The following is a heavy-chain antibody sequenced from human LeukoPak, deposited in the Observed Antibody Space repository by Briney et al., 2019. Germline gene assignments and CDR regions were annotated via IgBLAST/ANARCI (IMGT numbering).Heavy chain of an antibody. J-gene: IGHJ4*02. CDR1: GGSISSFY. CDR3: AREKGNSYGYDY. D-gene: IGHD5-18*01. Sequence: SETLFLTCTVSGGSISSFYWTWIRQPPGKGLEWIGYIYYSGSTNYNPSLKSRVTISVDTSMNQFSLKLSSVTAADTAVYYCAREKGNSYGYDYWGQGTLVTVSS. CDR2: IYYSGST. V-gene: IGHV4-59*01.